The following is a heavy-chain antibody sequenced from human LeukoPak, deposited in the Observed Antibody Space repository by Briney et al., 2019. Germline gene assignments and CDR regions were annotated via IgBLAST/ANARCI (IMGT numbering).Heavy chain of an antibody. D-gene: IGHD3-10*01. Sequence: PGGSLRLSCAASGFTSSSYGMHWVRQAPGKGLEWVAFIRYDGSNKYYADSVKGRFTISRDNSKNTLYLQMNSLRAEDTAVYYCAKDTLLLWFGESYYFDYWGQGTLVTVSS. CDR3: AKDTLLLWFGESYYFDY. J-gene: IGHJ4*02. V-gene: IGHV3-30*02. CDR2: IRYDGSNK. CDR1: GFTSSSYG.